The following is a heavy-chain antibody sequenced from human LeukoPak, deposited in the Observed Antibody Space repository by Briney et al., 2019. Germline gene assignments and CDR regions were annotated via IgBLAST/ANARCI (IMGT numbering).Heavy chain of an antibody. D-gene: IGHD2-8*01. CDR2: ISYDGSNK. CDR3: ARPDIVLMVYAMFGAFDI. J-gene: IGHJ3*02. Sequence: GGSLRLSCAASGFTFSSYAMHWVRQAPGKGLEWVAVISYDGSNKYYADSVKGRFTISRDNPKNTLYLQMNSLRAEDTAVYYCARPDIVLMVYAMFGAFDIWGQGTMVTVSS. V-gene: IGHV3-30-3*01. CDR1: GFTFSSYA.